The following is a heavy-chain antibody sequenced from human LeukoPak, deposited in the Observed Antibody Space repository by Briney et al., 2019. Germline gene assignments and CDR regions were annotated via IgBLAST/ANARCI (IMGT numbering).Heavy chain of an antibody. Sequence: SGGSLRLSCAASGCTFSSYEMNCVRHAPGKGRWCVSYIIISGSTIYYADPVKGRFTFSRNNDKNALYLQMKSLRAEETAVYYCARDGGKERIAVAGTLGSFVCSYYGVDVWGQGTTVTVSS. V-gene: IGHV3-48*03. CDR1: GCTFSSYE. CDR2: IIISGSTI. J-gene: IGHJ6*02. D-gene: IGHD6-19*01. CDR3: ARDGGKERIAVAGTLGSFVCSYYGVDV.